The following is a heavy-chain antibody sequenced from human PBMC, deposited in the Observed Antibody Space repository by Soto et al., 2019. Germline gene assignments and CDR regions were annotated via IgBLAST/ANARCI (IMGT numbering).Heavy chain of an antibody. V-gene: IGHV3-48*02. J-gene: IGHJ4*02. CDR3: ARFWDS. CDR1: GFTFSNFN. Sequence: VGSLRVSCAASGFTFSNFNMNWVRQAPGKGLEWVSYISSSSSTIYYADSVKGRFTISRDNAKNSLYLQMNSLRDEDTAVYYCARFWDSWGQGTLVTVSS. D-gene: IGHD3-3*01. CDR2: ISSSSSTI.